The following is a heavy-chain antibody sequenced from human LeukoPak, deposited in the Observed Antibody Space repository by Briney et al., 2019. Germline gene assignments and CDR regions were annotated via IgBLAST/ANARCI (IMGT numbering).Heavy chain of an antibody. V-gene: IGHV1-2*02. Sequence: GASVKVSCKASGYTFTGYYMHWVRQAPGQGLEWMGWINPNSGGTNYAQKFQGRVTMTRDTSISTAYMELRRLRSDDTAVYYCARDLGNLDDAFDIWGRGTMDSVSS. CDR1: GYTFTGYY. J-gene: IGHJ3*02. D-gene: IGHD1-7*01. CDR2: INPNSGGT. CDR3: ARDLGNLDDAFDI.